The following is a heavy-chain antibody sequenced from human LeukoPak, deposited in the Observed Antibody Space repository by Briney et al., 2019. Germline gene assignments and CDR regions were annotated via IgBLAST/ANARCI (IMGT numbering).Heavy chain of an antibody. CDR3: ARAVGDSSSWVYYFDY. CDR1: GYTFTSYD. J-gene: IGHJ4*02. V-gene: IGHV1-8*01. D-gene: IGHD6-13*01. Sequence: ASVKVSCKASGYTFTSYDINWVRRATGQGLEWMGWMNPNSGNTGYAQKFQGRVTMTRNTSISTAYMELSSLRSEDTAVYYCARAVGDSSSWVYYFDYWGQGTLVTVSS. CDR2: MNPNSGNT.